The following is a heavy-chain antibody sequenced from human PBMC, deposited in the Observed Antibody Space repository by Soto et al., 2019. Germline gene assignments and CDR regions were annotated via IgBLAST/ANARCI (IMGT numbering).Heavy chain of an antibody. CDR1: GYTFTSHG. V-gene: IGHV1-18*01. Sequence: GASVKVSCKASGYTFTSHGISWVRQAPGQGLEWMGWISAYNGNTDYAQKLQGRVTMTTDTSTSTAYMELRSLRSDDTAVYYCARDGDCSSTSCYAGSYYYYGMDVWGQGTTVTVSS. CDR2: ISAYNGNT. CDR3: ARDGDCSSTSCYAGSYYYYGMDV. D-gene: IGHD2-2*01. J-gene: IGHJ6*02.